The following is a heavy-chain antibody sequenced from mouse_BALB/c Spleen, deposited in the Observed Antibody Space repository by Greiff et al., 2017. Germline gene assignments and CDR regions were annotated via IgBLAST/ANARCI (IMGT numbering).Heavy chain of an antibody. D-gene: IGHD1-1*01. J-gene: IGHJ4*01. CDR3: ARDGSSSYAMDY. CDR2: INPYNGDT. CDR1: GYSFTGYF. V-gene: IGHV1-20*02. Sequence: EVKLVESGPELVKPGASVKISCKASGYSFTGYFMNWVMQSHGKSLEWIGRINPYNGDTFYNQKFKGKATLTVDKSSSTAHMELRSLASEDSAVYYCARDGSSSYAMDYWGQGTSVTVSS.